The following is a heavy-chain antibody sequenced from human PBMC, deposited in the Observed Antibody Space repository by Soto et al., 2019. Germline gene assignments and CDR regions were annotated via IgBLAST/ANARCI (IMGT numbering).Heavy chain of an antibody. Sequence: SRYLIGWVRKKKEKGLEWMGGIIPIFGTANYAQKFQGRVTITADESTSTAYMELSSLRSEDTAVYYCASCIISSCKSNRNYAFGMDV. CDR2: IIPIFGTA. CDR3: ASCIISSCKSNRNYAFGMDV. CDR1: SRYL. D-gene: IGHD2-2*01. V-gene: IGHV1-69*01. J-gene: IGHJ6*01.